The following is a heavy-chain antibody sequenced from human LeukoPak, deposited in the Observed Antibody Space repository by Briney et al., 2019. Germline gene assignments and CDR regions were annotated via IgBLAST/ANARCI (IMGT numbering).Heavy chain of an antibody. J-gene: IGHJ4*02. CDR2: ISYDGSNK. CDR3: ARTSPIGKYYFDY. Sequence: GGSLRLSCAASGFTFSSYAMHWVRQAPGKGLEWVAVISYDGSNKYYADSVKGRFTISRDNSKNTLYLLMNSLRAEDTAVYYCARTSPIGKYYFDYWGQGTLVTVSS. CDR1: GFTFSSYA. D-gene: IGHD1-26*01. V-gene: IGHV3-30*04.